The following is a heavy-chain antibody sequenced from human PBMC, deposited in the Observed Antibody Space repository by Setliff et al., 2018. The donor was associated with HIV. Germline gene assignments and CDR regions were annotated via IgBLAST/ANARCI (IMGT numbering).Heavy chain of an antibody. J-gene: IGHJ4*02. D-gene: IGHD4-17*01. CDR3: ARDDHGDPFDY. CDR2: INPSGGRT. CDR1: GYTFTNYY. V-gene: IGHV1-46*01. Sequence: SVKVSCKASGYTFTNYYIHWVRQAPGQGLEWMGLINPSGGRTSYAQKFQGRLTMTRDTSRSTVYMERSRLRSDDTAVYYCARDDHGDPFDYWGQGTLVTVSS.